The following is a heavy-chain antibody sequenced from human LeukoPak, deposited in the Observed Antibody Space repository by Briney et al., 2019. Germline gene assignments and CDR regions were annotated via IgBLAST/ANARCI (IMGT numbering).Heavy chain of an antibody. Sequence: GGSLRLSCAASGFTFSSYAMSWVRQAPGKGLEWVSPISANGGSTYYAESVRGRFTISRDNFKNTLYLQMSSLRTEDTAVYYCAKEVAGTGKAFAYWGQGTLVTVSS. J-gene: IGHJ4*02. CDR1: GFTFSSYA. D-gene: IGHD6-19*01. V-gene: IGHV3-23*01. CDR2: ISANGGST. CDR3: AKEVAGTGKAFAY.